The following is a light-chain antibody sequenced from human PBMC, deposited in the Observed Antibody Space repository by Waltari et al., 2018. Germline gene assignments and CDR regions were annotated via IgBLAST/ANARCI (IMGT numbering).Light chain of an antibody. J-gene: IGKJ1*01. CDR3: QQYDNWLGT. CDR1: QSIRSN. Sequence: EIVMTQSPATLSVFPGERATLSCRASQSIRSNLAWYQHKPGQAPRLLSYGASTRATGIPARFSGSGSGTEFTLTLSSLQSEDFAVYFCQQYDNWLGTFGQGTKVEIK. V-gene: IGKV3-15*01. CDR2: GAS.